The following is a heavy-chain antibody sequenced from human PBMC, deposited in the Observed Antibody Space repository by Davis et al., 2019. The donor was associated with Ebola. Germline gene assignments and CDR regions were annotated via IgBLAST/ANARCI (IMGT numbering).Heavy chain of an antibody. V-gene: IGHV1-18*01. CDR2: ISAYNGNT. CDR1: GYTFTSYG. CDR3: ARVQGDEAAAEYYFDY. D-gene: IGHD6-13*01. J-gene: IGHJ4*02. Sequence: ASVKVSCKASGYTFTSYGISWVRQAPGQGLEWMGWISAYNGNTNYAQKLQGRVTMTTDTSTSTAYMGLRSLRSDDTAVYYCARVQGDEAAAEYYFDYWGQGTLVTVSS.